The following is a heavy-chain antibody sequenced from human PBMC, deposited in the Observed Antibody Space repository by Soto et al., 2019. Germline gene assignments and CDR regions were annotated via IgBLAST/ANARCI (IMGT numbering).Heavy chain of an antibody. V-gene: IGHV1-3*01. J-gene: IGHJ4*02. CDR3: ATVLGIVLV. D-gene: IGHD3-22*01. CDR2: ISAGNGIT. Sequence: ASVKVSCNASGYVFTAYAIHWLRQAPGQRLEWMGWISAGNGITKYSQRLQGRVTITRDTSASTAYMELGSLRSEDTAVYYCATVLGIVLVWGQGTLVTVSS. CDR1: GYVFTAYA.